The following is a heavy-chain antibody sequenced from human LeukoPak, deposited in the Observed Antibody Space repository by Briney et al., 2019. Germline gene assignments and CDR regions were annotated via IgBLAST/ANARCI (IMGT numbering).Heavy chain of an antibody. D-gene: IGHD3-22*01. CDR2: IYYSGST. CDR1: GGSISSGDYY. J-gene: IGHJ4*02. Sequence: SQTLSLTCTVSGGSISSGDYYWSWIRQPPGKGLEWIGYIYYSGSTYSNPSLKSRVTISVDTSKNQFSLKLSSVTAADTAVYYCARVNPAYYYDSSGYYYFDYWGQGTLVTVSS. V-gene: IGHV4-30-4*08. CDR3: ARVNPAYYYDSSGYYYFDY.